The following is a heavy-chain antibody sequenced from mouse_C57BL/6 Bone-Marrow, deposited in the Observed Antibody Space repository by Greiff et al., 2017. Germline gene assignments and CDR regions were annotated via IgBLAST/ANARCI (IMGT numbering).Heavy chain of an antibody. D-gene: IGHD1-1*01. V-gene: IGHV10-1*01. J-gene: IGHJ2*01. CDR1: GFSFNTYA. Sequence: EVKLVESGGGLVQPKGSLKLSCAASGFSFNTYAMNWVRQAPGKGLEWVARIRSKSNNYATYYADSVKDRFTISRDDSESMLYLQMNNLKTEDTAMYYCVRQRGYYGSREYFDYWGQGTTLTVSS. CDR3: VRQRGYYGSREYFDY. CDR2: IRSKSNNYAT.